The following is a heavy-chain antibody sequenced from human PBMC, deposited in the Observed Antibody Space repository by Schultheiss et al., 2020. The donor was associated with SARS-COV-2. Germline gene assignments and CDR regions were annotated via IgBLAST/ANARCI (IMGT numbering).Heavy chain of an antibody. J-gene: IGHJ4*02. CDR2: IYYSGST. V-gene: IGHV4-30-4*01. D-gene: IGHD6-6*01. CDR3: AKSKQLVVSYYFDY. CDR1: GGSISSGDYY. Sequence: SQTLSLTCTVSGGSISSGDYYWSWIRQPPGKGLEWIGYIYYSGSTNYNPSLKSRVTISVDTSKNQFSLQLNSVTPEDTAVYYCAKSKQLVVSYYFDYWGQGTLVTVSS.